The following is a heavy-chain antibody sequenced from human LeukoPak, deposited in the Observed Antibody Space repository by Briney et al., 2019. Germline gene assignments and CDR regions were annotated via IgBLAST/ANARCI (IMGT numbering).Heavy chain of an antibody. CDR1: GYTFTSYY. CDR3: ARDEYQLRRFDP. CDR2: INPSGGST. V-gene: IGHV1-46*01. Sequence: ASVKVSCKASGYTFTSYYMHWVRQAPGQGLEWMGIINPSGGSTSYAQKFQGRVTMTTDTSTSTAYMELRSLRSDDTAVYYCARDEYQLRRFDPWGQGTLVTVSS. D-gene: IGHD2-2*01. J-gene: IGHJ5*02.